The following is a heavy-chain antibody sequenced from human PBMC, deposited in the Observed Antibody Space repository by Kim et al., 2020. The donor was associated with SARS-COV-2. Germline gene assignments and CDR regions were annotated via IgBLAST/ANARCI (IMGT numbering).Heavy chain of an antibody. CDR1: GFTFSSYG. CDR2: IWYDGSNK. D-gene: IGHD4-17*01. V-gene: IGHV3-33*06. CDR3: AKGLLTTVTTAGYGMDV. Sequence: GGSLRLSCVASGFTFSSYGMHWVRQAPGKGLEWVAVIWYDGSNKYYADSVKGRFTISRDNSKNTLYLQMNSLRAEDTAVYYCAKGLLTTVTTAGYGMDVWRQETTVTVSS. J-gene: IGHJ6*02.